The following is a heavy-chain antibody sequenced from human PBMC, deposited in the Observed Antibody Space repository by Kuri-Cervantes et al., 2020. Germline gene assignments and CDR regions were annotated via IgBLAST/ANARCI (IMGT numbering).Heavy chain of an antibody. CDR2: ISSSSSYI. D-gene: IGHD5-12*01. CDR1: GFTFSSYS. Sequence: GESLKISCAASGFTFSSYSMNWVRQAPGKGLEWVSSISSSSSYIYYADSVKGRFTISRDNAKNSLYLQMNSLRAEDTAVYYCARSGYSGYDFEGTYYYYYMDVWGKGTTVTVSS. V-gene: IGHV3-21*04. J-gene: IGHJ6*03. CDR3: ARSGYSGYDFEGTYYYYYMDV.